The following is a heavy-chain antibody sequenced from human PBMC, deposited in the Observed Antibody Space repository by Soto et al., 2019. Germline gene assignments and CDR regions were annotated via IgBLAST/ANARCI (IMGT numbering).Heavy chain of an antibody. CDR2: INPNSGGT. CDR3: ARLPLRDYYDSSGYYLVDY. Sequence: ASVKVSCKASGYTFTGYYMHWVRQAPGQGLEWMGWINPNSGGTNYAQKLQGRVTMTTDTSTSTAYMELRSLRSDDTAVYYCARLPLRDYYDSSGYYLVDYWGQGTLVTVSS. D-gene: IGHD3-22*01. CDR1: GYTFTGYY. J-gene: IGHJ4*02. V-gene: IGHV1-2*02.